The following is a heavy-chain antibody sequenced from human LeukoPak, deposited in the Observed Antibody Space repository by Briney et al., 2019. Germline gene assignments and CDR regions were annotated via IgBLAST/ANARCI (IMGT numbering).Heavy chain of an antibody. CDR2: ISWDGGST. CDR1: GFTFDDYT. CDR3: AKDMGRDGYNGSDY. V-gene: IGHV3-43*01. D-gene: IGHD5-12*01. Sequence: PGGSLRLSCAASGFTFDDYTMHWVRQAPGKGLEWVSLISWDGGSTYYADSVKGRFTISRDNSKNSLYLQMNSLRTEDTALYYCAKDMGRDGYNGSDYWGQGTLVTVSS. J-gene: IGHJ4*02.